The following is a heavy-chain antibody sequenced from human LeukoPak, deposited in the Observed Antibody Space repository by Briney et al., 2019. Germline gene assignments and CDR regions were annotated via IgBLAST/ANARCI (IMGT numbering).Heavy chain of an antibody. CDR3: ALAQEFESAIYYYGMDV. D-gene: IGHD3-10*01. V-gene: IGHV3-48*03. CDR2: ISSSGSTI. Sequence: GGSLRLSCAASGFTFSSYEMNWVRQAPGKGLEWVSYISSSGSTIYYADSVKGRFTISRDNAKNSLYLQMNSLRAEDTAVYYCALAQEFESAIYYYGMDVWGQGTTVTVSS. J-gene: IGHJ6*02. CDR1: GFTFSSYE.